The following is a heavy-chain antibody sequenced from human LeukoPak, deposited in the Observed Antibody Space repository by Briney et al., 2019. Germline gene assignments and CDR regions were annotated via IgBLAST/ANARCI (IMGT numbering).Heavy chain of an antibody. J-gene: IGHJ4*02. CDR2: INHSGST. D-gene: IGHD1-26*01. Sequence: PSETLSLTCAVYGGSFSGYYWSWIRQPPGKGLEWIGEINHSGSTNYNPSLKSRVTISVDTSKNQFSLKLSSVTAADTAVYYCARGSHYPDFDYWGQGTLVTVSS. V-gene: IGHV4-34*01. CDR3: ARGSHYPDFDY. CDR1: GGSFSGYY.